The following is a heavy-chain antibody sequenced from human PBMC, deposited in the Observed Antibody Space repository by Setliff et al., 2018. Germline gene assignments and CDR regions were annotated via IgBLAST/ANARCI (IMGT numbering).Heavy chain of an antibody. Sequence: WASVKVSCKASGYTFTSYAMHWVRQAPGQRLEWMGWINAGNGNAKYSQKFQGRVTITRDTSASTAYMELSSLRSEDTAVYYCASFGVGLAFDIWGQGTMVTVSS. CDR3: ASFGVGLAFDI. CDR1: GYTFTSYA. CDR2: INAGNGNA. V-gene: IGHV1-3*01. J-gene: IGHJ3*02. D-gene: IGHD3-3*01.